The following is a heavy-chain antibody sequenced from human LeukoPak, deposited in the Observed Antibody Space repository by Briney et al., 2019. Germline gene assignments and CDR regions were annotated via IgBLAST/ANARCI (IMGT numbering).Heavy chain of an antibody. CDR1: GGSISSSGYS. V-gene: IGHV4-39*07. J-gene: IGHJ4*02. Sequence: SETLSLTCTVSGGSISSSGYSWGWIRQPPRKGLEWIGSVYYSGTTYYSPSLKSRVTISVDTSKNHFSLKLSSVTAADTAVYYCARGQFWSGYSIWGQGTLVTVSS. CDR3: ARGQFWSGYSI. CDR2: VYYSGTT. D-gene: IGHD3-3*02.